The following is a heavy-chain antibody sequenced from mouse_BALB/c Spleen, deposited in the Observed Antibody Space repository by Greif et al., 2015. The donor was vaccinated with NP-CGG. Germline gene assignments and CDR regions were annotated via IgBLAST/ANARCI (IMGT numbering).Heavy chain of an antibody. J-gene: IGHJ2*01. CDR2: IDPENGDT. V-gene: IGHV14-4*02. CDR3: NSHPSSSYFDY. D-gene: IGHD1-1*01. CDR1: GFNIKDYY. Sequence: EVQLQESGAELVRSGASVKLSCTASGFNIKDYYMHWVKQRPEQGPEWIGWIDPENGDTEYAPKFQGKATMTADTSSNTAYLQLSSLTSEDTAVYYCNSHPSSSYFDYWGQGTTLTVSS.